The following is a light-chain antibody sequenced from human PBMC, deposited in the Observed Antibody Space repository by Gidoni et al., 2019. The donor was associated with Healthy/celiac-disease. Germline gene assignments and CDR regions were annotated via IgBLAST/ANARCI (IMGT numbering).Light chain of an antibody. CDR2: DAS. Sequence: EFVLTQSPAILSLSPGERATLSCRASQTIISYLAWYQQKPGQAPRLLIYDASNRATGIPARFSGSGSGTDFTLTISSLEPEDFAVYFCQQRRNWPLTFGGGTKVEIK. J-gene: IGKJ4*01. CDR3: QQRRNWPLT. CDR1: QTIISY. V-gene: IGKV3-11*01.